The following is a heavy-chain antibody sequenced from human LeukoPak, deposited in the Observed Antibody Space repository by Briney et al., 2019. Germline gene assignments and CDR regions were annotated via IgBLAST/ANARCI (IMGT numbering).Heavy chain of an antibody. CDR3: ARNDAFDI. Sequence: GESLKISCKGSGYSFTTYWIGWVRQMPGKGLEWMGIIYPGDSDTSVSPSFHRQVTISADKSISTAYLQWSSLKASDTAMYYCARNDAFDIWGQGTMVTVSS. CDR2: IYPGDSDT. CDR1: GYSFTTYW. V-gene: IGHV5-51*01. J-gene: IGHJ3*02.